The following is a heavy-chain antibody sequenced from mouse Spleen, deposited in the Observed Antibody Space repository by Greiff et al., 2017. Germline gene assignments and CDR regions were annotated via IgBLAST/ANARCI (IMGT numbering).Heavy chain of an antibody. V-gene: IGHV5-15*02. CDR2: ISNLAYSI. CDR1: GFTFSDYG. CDR3: AREDYVTMDY. J-gene: IGHJ4*01. Sequence: EVHLVESGGGLVKPGGSLKLSCAASGFTFSDYGMAWVRQAPGKGPEWVAFISNLAYSIYYADTVTGRFTISRENAKNTLYLEMSSLRSEDTAMYYCAREDYVTMDYWGQGTSVTVSS. D-gene: IGHD1-1*01.